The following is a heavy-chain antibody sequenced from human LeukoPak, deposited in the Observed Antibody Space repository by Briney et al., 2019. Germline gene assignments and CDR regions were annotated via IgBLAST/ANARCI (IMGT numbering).Heavy chain of an antibody. CDR2: ISWNGSTI. Sequence: GRSLRLSCAASGFTFDDCAMHWVRQPPGKGLEWVSGISWNGSTIGYADSVKGRFTISRDNAKNSLYLQMNSLRAEDTALYYCAKDLWAASPVVTVPFFQHWGQGTLVTVSS. CDR3: AKDLWAASPVVTVPFFQH. CDR1: GFTFDDCA. J-gene: IGHJ1*01. D-gene: IGHD2-21*02. V-gene: IGHV3-9*01.